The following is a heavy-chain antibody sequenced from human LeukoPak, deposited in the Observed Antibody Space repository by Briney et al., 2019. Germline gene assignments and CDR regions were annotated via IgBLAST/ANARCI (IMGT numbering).Heavy chain of an antibody. Sequence: ASVKLSCKASGYTFTSYGINWVRQAPGQGLEWMAWISVYTNYTNYAQKFQDRVTMTTDTSTSTAYMELRSLRSDDTAVYYCARDSTPTMYGDNNWFDPWGQGTLVIVSS. CDR3: ARDSTPTMYGDNNWFDP. D-gene: IGHD2-21*02. J-gene: IGHJ5*02. V-gene: IGHV1-18*04. CDR1: GYTFTSYG. CDR2: ISVYTNYT.